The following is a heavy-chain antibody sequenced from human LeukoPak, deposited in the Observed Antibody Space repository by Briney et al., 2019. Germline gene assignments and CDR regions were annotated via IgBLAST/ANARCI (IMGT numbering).Heavy chain of an antibody. CDR3: TRDLVKQRYGSGSYYDDY. D-gene: IGHD3-10*01. CDR2: INSDGTST. CDR1: GFTFSSYW. J-gene: IGHJ4*02. V-gene: IGHV3-74*01. Sequence: GGSLRLSCAASGFTFSSYWMHWVRQAPGKRLMWVSRINSDGTSTSYADAVKGRFTISRDNAKNTLYLQMNILRAEDTAVYYCTRDLVKQRYGSGSYYDDYWGQGTLVTVSS.